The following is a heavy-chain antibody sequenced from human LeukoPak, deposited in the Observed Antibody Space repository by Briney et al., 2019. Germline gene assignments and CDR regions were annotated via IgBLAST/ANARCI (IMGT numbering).Heavy chain of an antibody. CDR3: ARDRRYDESDY. CDR1: GFTFDDYG. D-gene: IGHD3-3*01. J-gene: IGHJ4*02. Sequence: GGSLRLSCAASGFTFDDYGMSWVRQAPGKGLEWVSYISSSSSTIYYADSVKGRFTISRDNAKNSLYLQMNSLRAEDTAVYYCARDRRYDESDYWGQGTLVTVSS. CDR2: ISSSSSTI. V-gene: IGHV3-48*01.